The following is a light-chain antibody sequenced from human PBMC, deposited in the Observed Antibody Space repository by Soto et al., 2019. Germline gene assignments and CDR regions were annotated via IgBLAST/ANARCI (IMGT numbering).Light chain of an antibody. CDR2: GAS. CDR3: HQYGSSLWT. V-gene: IGKV3-20*01. CDR1: QSVSSNF. Sequence: PGARATLSCRASQSVSSNFLAWFQQKPGQAPRLLIYGASSRATGIPDRISGSGSGTDFTLTISRLEPEDFAVYYCHQYGSSLWTFGQGTKVDIK. J-gene: IGKJ1*01.